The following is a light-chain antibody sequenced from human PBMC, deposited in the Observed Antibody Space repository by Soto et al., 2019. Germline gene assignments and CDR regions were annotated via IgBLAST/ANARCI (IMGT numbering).Light chain of an antibody. J-gene: IGKJ2*01. CDR1: QTVRSNY. Sequence: EIELTQSPGTLSLSPGERATLSCRASQTVRSNYLAWYQQKPGQAPRLLIYGASKRATGSPDRFSGSGSGTDFTLTISRLEPEDFAVYSCQQYGDSPMYTFGQGTKLEVK. V-gene: IGKV3-20*01. CDR2: GAS. CDR3: QQYGDSPMYT.